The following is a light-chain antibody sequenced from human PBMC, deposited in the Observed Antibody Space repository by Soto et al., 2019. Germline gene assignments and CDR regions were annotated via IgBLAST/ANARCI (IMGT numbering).Light chain of an antibody. CDR1: RDDIGAYDY. V-gene: IGLV2-14*01. J-gene: IGLJ2*01. CDR3: NSYTNSSAVV. CDR2: EVT. Sequence: QSVLTQPASVSGSPGQSMTISCAGTRDDIGAYDYVSWYQQHPGNAPKLLVYEVTNRPSGVSDRFSGSKSGNTASLTISGLQAEDEADYYCNSYTNSSAVVFGGGTKVTVL.